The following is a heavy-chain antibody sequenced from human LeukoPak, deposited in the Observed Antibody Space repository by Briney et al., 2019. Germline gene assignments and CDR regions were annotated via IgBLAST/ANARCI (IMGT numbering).Heavy chain of an antibody. CDR3: ASYSSSSSYYYYYMDV. CDR2: IIPILGIA. Sequence: ASVKVSCKASGGTFSSYAISWVRQAPGQGLEWMGRIIPILGIANYAQKFQGRVTITADKSTSTAYMELSSLRSEDTAVYYCASYSSSSSYYYYYMDVWGKGTTVTVSS. D-gene: IGHD6-6*01. CDR1: GGTFSSYA. J-gene: IGHJ6*03. V-gene: IGHV1-69*04.